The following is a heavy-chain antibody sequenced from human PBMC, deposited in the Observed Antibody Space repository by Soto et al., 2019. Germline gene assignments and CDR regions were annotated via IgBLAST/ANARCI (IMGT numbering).Heavy chain of an antibody. CDR2: MSPDSGAT. CDR1: GYTFTSYD. CDR3: ARGVDNGVDV. V-gene: IGHV1-8*01. D-gene: IGHD2-8*01. J-gene: IGHJ6*02. Sequence: QVQLVQSGAEVTKPGASVKVSCKASGYTFTSYDINWVRQATGQGLEWMGWMSPDSGATGYAQKFQGRVTMTRDTSISTVYMELSNLRSEDTAIYYCARGVDNGVDVWGQGSTVTVSS.